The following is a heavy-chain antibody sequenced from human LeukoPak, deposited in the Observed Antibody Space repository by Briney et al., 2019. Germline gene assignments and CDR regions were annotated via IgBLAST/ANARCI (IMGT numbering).Heavy chain of an antibody. Sequence: PGGSLRLSCAASGFTFSTYNMNWVRQAPGKGLEWVSSITSSSSYIYYADSVKGRFTISRDNAKNSLYLQMNSLRAEDTAVYYCARDHGSYGVVDAFDIWGQGTMVTVSS. J-gene: IGHJ3*02. CDR2: ITSSSSYI. CDR1: GFTFSTYN. D-gene: IGHD5-18*01. V-gene: IGHV3-21*01. CDR3: ARDHGSYGVVDAFDI.